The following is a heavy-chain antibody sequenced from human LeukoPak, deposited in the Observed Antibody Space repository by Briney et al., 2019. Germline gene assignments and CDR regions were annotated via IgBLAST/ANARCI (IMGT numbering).Heavy chain of an antibody. CDR2: INPSGGST. D-gene: IGHD2-2*01. CDR3: ARDVGCSSTSCYVDAFDI. CDR1: GYTFTSYY. Sequence: ASVKVTCKASGYTFTSYYMHWVRQAPGQGLEWMGIINPSGGSTSYAQKFQGRVTMTRDTSTSTVYMELSSLRSEDTAVYYCARDVGCSSTSCYVDAFDIWGQGTMVTVSS. J-gene: IGHJ3*02. V-gene: IGHV1-46*01.